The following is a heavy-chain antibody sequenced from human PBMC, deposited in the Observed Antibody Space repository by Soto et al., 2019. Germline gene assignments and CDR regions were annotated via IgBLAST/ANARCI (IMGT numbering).Heavy chain of an antibody. Sequence: PSETLSLTCAVSGGSINSRYWWSWVRQSPGKGLEWIGEIYHSGSTNYNPSLKSRVTISVDKSKNQFSLNLSSVTAADTAVYYCARDQNGSGNYYTRYFDYWDQGTLVTVSS. J-gene: IGHJ4*02. V-gene: IGHV4-4*02. CDR1: GGSINSRYW. CDR3: ARDQNGSGNYYTRYFDY. D-gene: IGHD3-10*01. CDR2: IYHSGST.